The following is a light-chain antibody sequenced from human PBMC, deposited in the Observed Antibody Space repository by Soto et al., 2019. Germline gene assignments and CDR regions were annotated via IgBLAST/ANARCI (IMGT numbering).Light chain of an antibody. J-gene: IGKJ2*01. CDR3: QQSHSAPYT. Sequence: IQMTQSPSSLSASEGDRVTITCRASQSVDAYLHWFQQKPGKPPKLLIYAASTLQSGVPSRFSGSGSETDFTLTISSLQPEDFATYYCQQSHSAPYTFGQGTNVAIK. CDR2: AAS. CDR1: QSVDAY. V-gene: IGKV1-39*01.